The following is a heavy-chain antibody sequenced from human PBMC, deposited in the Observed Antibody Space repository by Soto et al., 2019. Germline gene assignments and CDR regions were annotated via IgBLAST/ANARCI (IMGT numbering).Heavy chain of an antibody. D-gene: IGHD3-9*01. CDR1: GYTFTNYG. CDR2: ISGYNGNT. CDR3: ARESLSLTRYPYYYGMDL. Sequence: ASVKVSCKASGYTFTNYGISWVRQAPGQGLEWMGWISGYNGNTKYAQKLQGRVTMTTDTSTSTAYMELRSLRSGDTAVYYCARESLSLTRYPYYYGMDLWGQGTTVTVSS. V-gene: IGHV1-18*01. J-gene: IGHJ6*02.